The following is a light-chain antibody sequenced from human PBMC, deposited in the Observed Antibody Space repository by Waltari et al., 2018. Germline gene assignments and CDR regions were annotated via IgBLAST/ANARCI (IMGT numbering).Light chain of an antibody. V-gene: IGKV1-5*03. J-gene: IGKJ1*01. Sequence: DIQMTQSPSPLSASVGDRVTITCRASQSISSWLAWYQQKPGKAPKLLIYKASSLESGVPSRFSGSGSGTEFTLTISSLQPDDFATYYCQQYNSYSPWTFGKGTKVEIK. CDR1: QSISSW. CDR3: QQYNSYSPWT. CDR2: KAS.